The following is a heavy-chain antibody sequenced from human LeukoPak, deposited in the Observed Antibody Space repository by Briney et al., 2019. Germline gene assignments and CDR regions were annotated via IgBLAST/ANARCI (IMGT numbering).Heavy chain of an antibody. CDR1: GGSLSSDY. D-gene: IGHD2-2*02. CDR2: VSYSGTT. V-gene: IGHV4-59*01. CDR3: ARSIRGPNYDIDV. Sequence: SETLSLTCTASGGSLSSDYWSWIRQPPGKGLEWIGYVSYSGTTNYNPSLNSRLTISLDTSKNRFSLNLSSVTAADTAIYFCARSIRGPNYDIDVWGKGTTVTVSS. J-gene: IGHJ6*03.